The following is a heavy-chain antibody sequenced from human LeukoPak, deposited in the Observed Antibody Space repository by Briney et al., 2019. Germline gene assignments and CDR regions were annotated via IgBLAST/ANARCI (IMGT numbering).Heavy chain of an antibody. CDR3: AGENSGSYHRQPQKNAFDI. J-gene: IGHJ3*02. Sequence: SETLSLTCTVSGGSISSYYWSWIRQPAGKGLEWIGRIYTSGSTNYNPSLKSRVTMSVDTSKNQFSLKLSSVTTADTAVYYCAGENSGSYHRQPQKNAFDIWGQGTMVTVSS. CDR1: GGSISSYY. CDR2: IYTSGST. D-gene: IGHD1-26*01. V-gene: IGHV4-4*07.